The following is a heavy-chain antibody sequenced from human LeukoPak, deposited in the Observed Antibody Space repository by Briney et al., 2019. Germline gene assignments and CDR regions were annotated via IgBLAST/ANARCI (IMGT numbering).Heavy chain of an antibody. CDR1: GGSISSYY. V-gene: IGHV4-4*07. Sequence: SETLSLTCTVSGGSISSYYWSWIRQPAGKGLEWIGRIYTSGSTNYNPSLKSRVTMSVDASKNQFSLKLGSVTAADTAVYYCAREGGTPMRGGLFDYWGQGTLVTVSS. D-gene: IGHD1-1*01. CDR3: AREGGTPMRGGLFDY. CDR2: IYTSGST. J-gene: IGHJ4*02.